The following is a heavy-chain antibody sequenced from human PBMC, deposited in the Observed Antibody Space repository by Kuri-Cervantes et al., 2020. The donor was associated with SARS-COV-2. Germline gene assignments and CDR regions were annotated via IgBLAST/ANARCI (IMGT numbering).Heavy chain of an antibody. CDR3: ARDSPSWSYWVWDY. Sequence: ASVKVSCKASGYTFTSYGISLVRQAPGQGLEWMGWISAYNGNTNYAQKLQGRVTMTTDTSTSTAHMELRSLRSDDTAVYYCARDSPSWSYWVWDYLGQGTLVTVSS. CDR1: GYTFTSYG. CDR2: ISAYNGNT. D-gene: IGHD1-26*01. V-gene: IGHV1-18*01. J-gene: IGHJ4*02.